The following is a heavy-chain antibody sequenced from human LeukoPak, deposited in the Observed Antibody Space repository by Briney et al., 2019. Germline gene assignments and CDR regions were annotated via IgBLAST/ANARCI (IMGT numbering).Heavy chain of an antibody. D-gene: IGHD3-22*01. CDR1: GFTFSSYG. J-gene: IGHJ4*02. CDR3: AKDPFEYSSHSSGSDFDY. V-gene: IGHV3-30*18. CDR2: ISYDESNK. Sequence: GRSLRLACAASGFTFSSYGMHWVRQAPGKWLEWVAVISYDESNKYYAYSVKGRFTISTDNSTNTLYLQMNSLRADDTAVYYCAKDPFEYSSHSSGSDFDYWGQGTLVTVSS.